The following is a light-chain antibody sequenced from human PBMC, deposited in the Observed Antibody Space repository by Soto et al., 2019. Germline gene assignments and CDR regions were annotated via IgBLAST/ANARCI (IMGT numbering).Light chain of an antibody. V-gene: IGKV3-20*01. Sequence: EIVLTQSPGTLSLSPGERATLSCRASQSIRSHYLAWYQQKPGQAPRLLISGAHNRAPGIPDRFSGSESGTDFTLRISRLEPEDFAVYYCQQYGSSVTVGQGTKVEI. J-gene: IGKJ1*01. CDR3: QQYGSSVT. CDR2: GAH. CDR1: QSIRSHY.